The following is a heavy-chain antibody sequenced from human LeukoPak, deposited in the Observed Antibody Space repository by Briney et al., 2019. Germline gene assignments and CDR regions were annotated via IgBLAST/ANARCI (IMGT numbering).Heavy chain of an antibody. CDR2: IYYSGST. V-gene: IGHV4-39*07. CDR1: GGSVSSSSYY. Sequence: SETLSLTCTVSGGSVSSSSYYWGWIRQPPGKGLEWIGSIYYSGSTYYNPSLKSRVTISVDTSKNQFSLKLSSVTAADTAVYYCARVDEGGYYYYGMDVWGQGTTVTVSS. J-gene: IGHJ6*02. CDR3: ARVDEGGYYYYGMDV. D-gene: IGHD3-16*01.